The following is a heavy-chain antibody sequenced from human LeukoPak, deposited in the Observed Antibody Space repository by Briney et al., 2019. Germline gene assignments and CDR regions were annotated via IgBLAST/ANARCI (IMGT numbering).Heavy chain of an antibody. D-gene: IGHD1-26*01. CDR2: IWYDGSNK. V-gene: IGHV3-33*01. J-gene: IGHJ4*02. CDR3: ATSGSYYRFEY. Sequence: PGGSLRLSCAASGFTFSSYGMHWVSQAPGKGLEWVAVIWYDGSNKYYADSVKGRFTISRDNSKNTLYLQMNSLRAEDTAVYYCATSGSYYRFEYWGQGTLVTVSS. CDR1: GFTFSSYG.